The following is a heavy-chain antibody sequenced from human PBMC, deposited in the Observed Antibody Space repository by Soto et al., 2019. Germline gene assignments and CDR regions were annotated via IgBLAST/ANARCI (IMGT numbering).Heavy chain of an antibody. J-gene: IGHJ1*01. D-gene: IGHD1-1*01. V-gene: IGHV1-69*13. CDR3: AIGWNDFPH. Sequence: ASVKVSCKASGGTFSSYAISWVRQAPGQGLECMGGIIPVFGTANYAQKFQGRVTINADESTSTVYMELSSLRSEDTAAYYCAIGWNDFPHWGQGTLVTAPQ. CDR1: GGTFSSYA. CDR2: IIPVFGTA.